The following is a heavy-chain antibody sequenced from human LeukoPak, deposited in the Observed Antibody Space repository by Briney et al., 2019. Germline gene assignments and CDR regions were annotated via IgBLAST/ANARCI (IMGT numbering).Heavy chain of an antibody. CDR3: AKSSGTFYSDY. Sequence: GGSLRLSCAASGFTFSSYAMRWVRQAPGKGLEWVSSISDSGDGTYYADSVKARFTISRDNSKNTLYLQMNSLRAEGTAVYYCAKSSGTFYSDYWGQGTLVTVSS. CDR2: ISDSGDGT. J-gene: IGHJ4*02. CDR1: GFTFSSYA. V-gene: IGHV3-23*01. D-gene: IGHD1-26*01.